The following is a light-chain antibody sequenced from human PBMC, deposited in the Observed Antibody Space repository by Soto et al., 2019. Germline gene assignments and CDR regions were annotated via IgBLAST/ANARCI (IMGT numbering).Light chain of an antibody. CDR2: VVS. V-gene: IGLV2-11*01. Sequence: QSVLTQPHSVSGSPGQSVTISCTGTSVDVGAYDFVSWYQQHPGKAPKLLIYVVSGRPSGVPDRFSGSKSGNAASLTISGLQAEDEADYYCSSYTSSSTYVFGTGTKLTVL. CDR1: SVDVGAYDF. CDR3: SSYTSSSTYV. J-gene: IGLJ1*01.